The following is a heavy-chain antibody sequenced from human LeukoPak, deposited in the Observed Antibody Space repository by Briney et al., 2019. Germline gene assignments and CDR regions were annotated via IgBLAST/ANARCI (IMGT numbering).Heavy chain of an antibody. CDR2: IYYSGST. V-gene: IGHV4-4*02. CDR3: ARDKGVRTPNYYYYYYMDV. Sequence: SGTLSLTCAVSGGPISSSNWWSWVRQPPGKGLEWIGSIYYSGSTYYNPSLKSRVTISVDTSKNQFSLKLSSVTAADTAVYYCARDKGVRTPNYYYYYYMDVWGKGTTVTVSS. CDR1: GGPISSSNW. D-gene: IGHD2-2*01. J-gene: IGHJ6*03.